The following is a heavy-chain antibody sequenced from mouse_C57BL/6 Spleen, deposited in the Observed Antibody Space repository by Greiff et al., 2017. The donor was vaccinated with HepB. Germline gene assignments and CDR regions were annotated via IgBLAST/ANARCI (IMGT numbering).Heavy chain of an antibody. J-gene: IGHJ4*01. CDR2: INPNNGGT. Sequence: EVQLQQSGPELVKPGASVKISCKASGYTFTDYYMNWVKQSHGKSLEWIGDINPNNGGTSYNQKFKGKATLTVDNSSSTAYMELRSLTSEDAAVYYCARREYSNYDYYAMDYWGQGTSVTVSS. D-gene: IGHD2-5*01. CDR3: ARREYSNYDYYAMDY. CDR1: GYTFTDYY. V-gene: IGHV1-26*01.